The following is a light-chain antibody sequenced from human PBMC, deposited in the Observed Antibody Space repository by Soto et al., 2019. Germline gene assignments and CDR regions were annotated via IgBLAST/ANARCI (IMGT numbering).Light chain of an antibody. V-gene: IGLV1-44*01. CDR3: AAWDDSLNGLYV. Sequence: QSVLTQLPSASGTPGQRVTISCSGSSSNIGSNTVNWYQQLPGTAPKLLIYSNNLRPSGVPDRFSGSKSGTSDSLAISGLQSEDEADYYCAAWDDSLNGLYVFGTGTKVTVL. J-gene: IGLJ1*01. CDR2: SNN. CDR1: SSNIGSNT.